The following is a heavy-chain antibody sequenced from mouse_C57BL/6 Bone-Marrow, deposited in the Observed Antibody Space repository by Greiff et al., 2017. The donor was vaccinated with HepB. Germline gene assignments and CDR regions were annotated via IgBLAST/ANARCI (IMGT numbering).Heavy chain of an antibody. CDR2: IDTSDSDT. V-gene: IGHV1-69*01. CDR1: GYTFTSYW. J-gene: IGHJ3*01. D-gene: IGHD2-3*01. Sequence: VQLQQPGAELVMPGASVKLSCKASGYTFTSYWMHWVKQRPGQGLEWIGEIDTSDSDTNYNQKFKGKSTVTVDKSSSTAYMQLSSLTSEDSAVYYCARGRWLLLFAYWGQGTLVTVSA. CDR3: ARGRWLLLFAY.